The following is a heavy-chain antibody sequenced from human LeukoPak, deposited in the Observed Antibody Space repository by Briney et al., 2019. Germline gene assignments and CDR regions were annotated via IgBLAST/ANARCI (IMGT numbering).Heavy chain of an antibody. CDR2: IYNSGGT. D-gene: IGHD3-10*01. J-gene: IGHJ6*03. CDR3: ERDGVWFGEGGYYYYYMDV. Sequence: SETLSLTCTVSGGSITSSFYWSWIRQSPGKGLEWIGYIYNSGGTKYNPSLKSRLTISVDTSKNQFSLKLSSVTAADTAVYYCERDGVWFGEGGYYYYYMDVWGKGTTVTISS. CDR1: GGSITSSFY. V-gene: IGHV4-4*08.